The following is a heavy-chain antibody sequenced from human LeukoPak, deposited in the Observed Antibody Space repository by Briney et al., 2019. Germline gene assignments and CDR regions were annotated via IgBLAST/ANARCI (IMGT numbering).Heavy chain of an antibody. J-gene: IGHJ4*02. CDR1: GFTFDDYG. D-gene: IGHD3-22*01. V-gene: IGHV3-20*04. CDR3: ARGPYDSSGYYCPLDY. Sequence: GGSLRLSCAASGFTFDDYGMSWVRQAPGKGLEWVSGINWNGGSTDYADSVKGRFTISRDNAKNSLYLQMNSLRAEDTALYYCARGPYDSSGYYCPLDYWGQGTLVTVSS. CDR2: INWNGGST.